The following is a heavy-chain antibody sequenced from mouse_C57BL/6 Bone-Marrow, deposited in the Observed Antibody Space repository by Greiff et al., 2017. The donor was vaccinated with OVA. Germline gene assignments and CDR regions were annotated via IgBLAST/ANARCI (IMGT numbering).Heavy chain of an antibody. Sequence: VKLVESGAELARPGASVKLSCKASGYTFTSYGISWVKQRTGQGLEWIGEIYPRSGNTYYNEKFKGKATLTADKSSSTAYMELRSLTSEDSAVYFCARGSYGSSYEAYWGQGTLVTVSA. CDR2: IYPRSGNT. CDR3: ARGSYGSSYEAY. J-gene: IGHJ3*01. CDR1: GYTFTSYG. V-gene: IGHV1-81*01. D-gene: IGHD1-1*01.